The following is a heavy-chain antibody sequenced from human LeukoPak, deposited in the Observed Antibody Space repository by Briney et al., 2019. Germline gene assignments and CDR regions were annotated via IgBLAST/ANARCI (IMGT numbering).Heavy chain of an antibody. D-gene: IGHD3-9*01. J-gene: IGHJ3*02. V-gene: IGHV1-2*02. Sequence: ASVKVSCKASGYTFTGYYMHWVRQAPGQGLEWMGWINPNSGGTNYAQKFQGRVTMTRNTSISTAYMELSRLRSDDTAVYYCGRDDNYDILTGYYSDAFDIWGQGTRVTVSS. CDR1: GYTFTGYY. CDR3: GRDDNYDILTGYYSDAFDI. CDR2: INPNSGGT.